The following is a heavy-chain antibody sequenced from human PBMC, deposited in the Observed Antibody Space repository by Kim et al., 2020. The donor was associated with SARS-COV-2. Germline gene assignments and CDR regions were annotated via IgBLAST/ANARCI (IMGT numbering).Heavy chain of an antibody. CDR1: GFIFRNFG. D-gene: IGHD3-10*01. CDR3: ARPSSSHFDF. Sequence: GGSLRLSCAASGFIFRNFGMHWVRQAPGKGLEWVAFISNDGTTAIYADSVRGRFTISRDYSENKPYLQMDSLSAGDTAVYYCARPSSSHFDFWGQGTLVT. J-gene: IGHJ4*02. CDR2: ISNDGTTA. V-gene: IGHV3-33*05.